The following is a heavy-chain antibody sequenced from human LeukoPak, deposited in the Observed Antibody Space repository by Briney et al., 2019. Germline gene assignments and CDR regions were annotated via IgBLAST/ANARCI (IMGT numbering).Heavy chain of an antibody. D-gene: IGHD2-2*01. J-gene: IGHJ3*02. CDR1: GFTFSSYA. CDR2: ISGSGGST. Sequence: GGSLRLSCAASGFTFSSYAMSWVRQAPGKGLGWVSAISGSGGSTYYADSVKGRFTISRDNSKNTLYLQMNSLRAEDTAVYYCAKTGRFGKVVPAAGDAFDIWGQGTMVTVSS. CDR3: AKTGRFGKVVPAAGDAFDI. V-gene: IGHV3-23*01.